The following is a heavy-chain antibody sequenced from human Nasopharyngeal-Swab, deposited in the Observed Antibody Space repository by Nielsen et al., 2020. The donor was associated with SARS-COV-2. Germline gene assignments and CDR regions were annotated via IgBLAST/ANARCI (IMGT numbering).Heavy chain of an antibody. V-gene: IGHV6-1*01. J-gene: IGHJ6*03. CDR3: ARARGAYGDYYYYYYTDV. Sequence: WSRQSTSRGLEWRGRTYYRSKWYNDYAVSVKSRITINPDTSKNQFSLHLNSVTPEDTAVYYCARARGAYGDYYYYYYTDVWGKGTTVTVSS. D-gene: IGHD4-17*01. CDR2: TYYRSKWYN.